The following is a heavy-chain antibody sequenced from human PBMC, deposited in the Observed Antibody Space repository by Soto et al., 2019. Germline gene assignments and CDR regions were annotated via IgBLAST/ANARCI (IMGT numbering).Heavy chain of an antibody. Sequence: EVQVVESGGGLVQSGGSLTLSCAASGFTVSNSYMRWVRQAPGKGLGWVSALYSGGSTYYADSVKGRFTISRDNSRNTLYRQMNSLRAEDTAVYFCARCDGSATYCFVFAYWGQGTPVTVSS. CDR3: ARCDGSATYCFVFAY. V-gene: IGHV3-66*01. J-gene: IGHJ4*02. CDR1: GFTVSNSY. D-gene: IGHD3-10*01. CDR2: LYSGGST.